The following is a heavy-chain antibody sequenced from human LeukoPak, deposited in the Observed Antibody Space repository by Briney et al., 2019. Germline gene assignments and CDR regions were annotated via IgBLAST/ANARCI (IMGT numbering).Heavy chain of an antibody. Sequence: GGSLRLSCVASGFTSSSYWMHWVRQAPGKGLVWVSRINTDGGTTTYADSVKGRFTISRDNAKNTLYLQMNSLRAEDTAVYYCARGSSLAYYVDVWGKGTTVTVSS. CDR1: GFTSSSYW. D-gene: IGHD3-16*02. V-gene: IGHV3-74*01. CDR3: ARGSSLAYYVDV. CDR2: INTDGGTT. J-gene: IGHJ6*03.